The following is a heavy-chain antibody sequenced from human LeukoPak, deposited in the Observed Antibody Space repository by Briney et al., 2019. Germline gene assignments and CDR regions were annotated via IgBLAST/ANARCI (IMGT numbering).Heavy chain of an antibody. D-gene: IGHD3-22*01. CDR2: VTGSDDRT. V-gene: IGHV3-23*01. Sequence: GGSLRLSCAASGFTFSSAAMTWVRQGPGKGLEWVSTVTGSDDRTYYAGSVKGRFTVSRDFSKSTLHLQMNSLRVDDTAIYYCAKGPQLGSGYHPYSWGQGTLVIVSS. CDR1: GFTFSSAA. CDR3: AKGPQLGSGYHPYS. J-gene: IGHJ4*02.